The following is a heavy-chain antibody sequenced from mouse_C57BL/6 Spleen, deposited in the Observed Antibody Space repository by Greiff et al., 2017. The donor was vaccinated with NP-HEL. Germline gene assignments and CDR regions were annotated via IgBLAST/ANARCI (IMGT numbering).Heavy chain of an antibody. J-gene: IGHJ2*01. V-gene: IGHV14-4*01. CDR2: IDPENGDT. CDR3: TTGSSRYFDY. CDR1: GFNIKDDY. Sequence: EVQLQQSGAELVRPGASVKLSCTASGFNIKDDYMHWVKQRPEQGLEWIGWIDPENGDTEYASKFQGKATITADTSSNTAYLQLSSLTSEDTAVYYCTTGSSRYFDYWGQGTTLTVSS. D-gene: IGHD1-1*01.